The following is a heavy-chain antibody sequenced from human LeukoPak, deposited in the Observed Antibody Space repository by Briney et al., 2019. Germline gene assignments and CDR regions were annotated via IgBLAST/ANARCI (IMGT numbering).Heavy chain of an antibody. CDR2: INHSGST. D-gene: IGHD5-18*01. V-gene: IGHV4-34*01. Sequence: PSETLSLTCAVYGGSFSGYYWSWIRQPPGRGLEWIGEINHSGSTNYNPSLKSRVTISVETSKNQFSLKLSSVTAADTAVYYCARGEYSYVDYWGQGTLVTVSS. CDR1: GGSFSGYY. CDR3: ARGEYSYVDY. J-gene: IGHJ4*02.